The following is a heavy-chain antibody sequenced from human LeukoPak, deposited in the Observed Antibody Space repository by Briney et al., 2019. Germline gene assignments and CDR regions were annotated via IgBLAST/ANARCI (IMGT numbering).Heavy chain of an antibody. CDR1: GFTFSSYG. CDR2: IRYDGSNK. CDR3: AKPIVVVPAGNYFDY. D-gene: IGHD2-2*01. J-gene: IGHJ4*02. Sequence: QPGGSLRLSCAASGFTFSSYGMHWVRQAPGKGLEWVAFIRYDGSNKYYADSVKGRFTISRDNSKNTLYLQMNSLRAEDTAVCYCAKPIVVVPAGNYFDYWGQGTLVTVSS. V-gene: IGHV3-30*02.